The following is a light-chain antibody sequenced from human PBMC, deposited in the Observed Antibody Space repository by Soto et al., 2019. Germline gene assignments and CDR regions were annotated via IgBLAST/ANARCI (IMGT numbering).Light chain of an antibody. CDR3: QVWYSSTAWV. Sequence: SYELTQPLSVSVALGQTARITCGGNNIGSKTVHWYQQKPGHAPVLVIYRDSNRPSGIAERFSGSNSGNTATLTISRAQAGDEADYYCQVWYSSTAWVFGGGTKVTVL. J-gene: IGLJ3*02. CDR2: RDS. CDR1: NIGSKT. V-gene: IGLV3-9*01.